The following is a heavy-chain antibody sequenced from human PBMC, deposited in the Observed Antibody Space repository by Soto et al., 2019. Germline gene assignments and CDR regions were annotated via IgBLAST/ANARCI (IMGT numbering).Heavy chain of an antibody. Sequence: GASVKVSCKASGYIFTSYGITWVRQAPGQGLEWMGWISVYNGNTKYAQNPQGRVTLTTDTSTYTAYMELKSLQSDDTAVYYCARYLGRDLSAPGSLSDSWGQGALVTVSS. CDR3: ARYLGRDLSAPGSLSDS. CDR2: ISVYNGNT. CDR1: GYIFTSYG. V-gene: IGHV1-18*01. J-gene: IGHJ4*02. D-gene: IGHD3-16*01.